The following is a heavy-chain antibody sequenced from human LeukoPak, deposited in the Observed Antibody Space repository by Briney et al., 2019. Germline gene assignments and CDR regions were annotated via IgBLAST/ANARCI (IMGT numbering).Heavy chain of an antibody. J-gene: IGHJ5*02. D-gene: IGHD3-3*01. CDR1: GGSISSGSYY. V-gene: IGHV4-39*07. CDR2: IYYSGST. Sequence: SETLSLTCTVSGGSISSGSYYWGWIRQPSGKGLEWIASIYYSGSTYYNPSLKSRVTISVDTSKNQFSLKLSSVTAADTAVYYCARGHDSIKTFGEVIKSRTRWFDPWGQGTLVTVSS. CDR3: ARGHDSIKTFGEVIKSRTRWFDP.